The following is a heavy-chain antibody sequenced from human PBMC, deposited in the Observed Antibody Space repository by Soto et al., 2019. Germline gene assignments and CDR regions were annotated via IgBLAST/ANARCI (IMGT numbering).Heavy chain of an antibody. Sequence: ASVKVSCKASGYTFTSYGISWVRQAPGQGLEWMGWISAYNGNTNYAQKIQGRVTMTTDTSTSTANMEMRSLRSDDTAVYYCARATMVRGVIMYGGFDYWGQ. CDR3: ARATMVRGVIMYGGFDY. CDR2: ISAYNGNT. CDR1: GYTFTSYG. V-gene: IGHV1-18*01. D-gene: IGHD3-10*01. J-gene: IGHJ4*01.